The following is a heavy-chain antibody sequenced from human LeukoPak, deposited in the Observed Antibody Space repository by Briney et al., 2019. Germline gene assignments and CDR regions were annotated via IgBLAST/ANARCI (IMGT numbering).Heavy chain of an antibody. CDR2: IYYSGST. D-gene: IGHD2-21*02. J-gene: IGHJ3*02. CDR3: ARREVTSDAFDI. Sequence: SGTLSLTCTVSGGSISSYYWSWIRQPPGKGLEWIGYIYYSGSTNYNPSLKSRVTISVDTSKNQFSLKLSSVTAADTAVYYCARREVTSDAFDIWGQGTMVTVSS. CDR1: GGSISSYY. V-gene: IGHV4-59*08.